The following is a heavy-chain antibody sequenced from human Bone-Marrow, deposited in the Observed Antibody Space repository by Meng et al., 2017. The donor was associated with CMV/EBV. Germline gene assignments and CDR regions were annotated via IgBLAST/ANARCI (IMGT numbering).Heavy chain of an antibody. CDR1: GYTFTGYY. J-gene: IGHJ3*02. Sequence: ASVKVSCKASGYTFTGYYMHWVRQAPGQGLEWMGWINPNSGGTNYAQKFQGRVTMTRDTSISTAYMELSRLRSDDTAVYYCARGYCSSTSCYRGSYAFDNWGQGTMVTVSS. D-gene: IGHD2-2*01. CDR3: ARGYCSSTSCYRGSYAFDN. V-gene: IGHV1-2*02. CDR2: INPNSGGT.